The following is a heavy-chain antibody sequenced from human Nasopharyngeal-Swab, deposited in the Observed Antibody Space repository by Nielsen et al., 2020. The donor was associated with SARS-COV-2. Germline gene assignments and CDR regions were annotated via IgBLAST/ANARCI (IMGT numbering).Heavy chain of an antibody. CDR1: GYTFTSYG. CDR3: ARDPVYGSSGYLNDALDI. J-gene: IGHJ3*02. D-gene: IGHD3-22*01. V-gene: IGHV1-18*01. CDR2: ISAYNGNT. Sequence: ASVKVSCKASGYTFTSYGISWVRQAPGQGLEWMGWISAYNGNTNYAQKLQGRVTMTTDTSTSTAYMELRSLRSDDTAVYYCARDPVYGSSGYLNDALDIWGQGTMVTVSS.